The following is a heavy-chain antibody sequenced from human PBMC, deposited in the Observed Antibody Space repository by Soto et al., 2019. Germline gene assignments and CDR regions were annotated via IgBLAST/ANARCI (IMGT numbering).Heavy chain of an antibody. J-gene: IGHJ5*02. D-gene: IGHD5-18*01. CDR3: ARKSGYSYGYGGTNWFDP. Sequence: PSETLSLTCTVSGGSISSGGYYWSWTRQHPGKGLEWIGYIYYSGSTNYNPSLKSRVTISVDTSKNQFSLKLSSVTAADTAVYYCARKSGYSYGYGGTNWFDPWGQGTLVTVSS. CDR1: GGSISSGGYY. CDR2: IYYSGST. V-gene: IGHV4-61*08.